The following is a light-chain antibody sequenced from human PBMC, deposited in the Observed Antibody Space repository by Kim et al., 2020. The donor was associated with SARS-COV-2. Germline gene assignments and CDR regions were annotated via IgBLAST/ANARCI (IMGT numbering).Light chain of an antibody. CDR1: SSDVGGYNY. V-gene: IGLV2-8*01. J-gene: IGLJ1*01. Sequence: QSALTQPPSASGSPGQSVTISCTGTSSDVGGYNYVSWYQQHPGKAHKLMIYEVTKRPSGVPDRFSGSKSGNTASLTVSGLQAEDEADYYCSSYAGSNHYVFGTGTKVTVL. CDR3: SSYAGSNHYV. CDR2: EVT.